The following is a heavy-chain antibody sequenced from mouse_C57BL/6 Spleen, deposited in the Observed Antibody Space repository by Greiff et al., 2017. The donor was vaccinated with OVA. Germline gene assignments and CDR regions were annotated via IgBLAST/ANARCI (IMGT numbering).Heavy chain of an antibody. Sequence: EVKLVESGEGLVKPGGSLKLSCAASGFTFSSYAMSWVRQTPENRLEWVAYISSGGDYLYYADTVKGRFPISRDNARNTLYLQMSSLKSEDTAMYYCTRYGSSHLYFDYGGQGTTLTVSS. D-gene: IGHD1-1*01. CDR2: ISSGGDYL. CDR1: GFTFSSYA. V-gene: IGHV5-9-1*02. J-gene: IGHJ2*01. CDR3: TRYGSSHLYFDY.